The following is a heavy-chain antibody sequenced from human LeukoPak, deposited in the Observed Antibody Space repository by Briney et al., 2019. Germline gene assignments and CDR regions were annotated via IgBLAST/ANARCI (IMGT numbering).Heavy chain of an antibody. CDR1: GFTFSTYW. Sequence: GGSLRLSCAASGFTFSTYWMSWVRQAPGKGLEWVANIRKDGSDKYYVDSVRGRFTISRDNAKNSLYLQMNSLRVEDTALYYCARTDRENYGMDVWGQGTTVTVSS. J-gene: IGHJ6*02. CDR2: IRKDGSDK. CDR3: ARTDRENYGMDV. V-gene: IGHV3-7*01. D-gene: IGHD1-26*01.